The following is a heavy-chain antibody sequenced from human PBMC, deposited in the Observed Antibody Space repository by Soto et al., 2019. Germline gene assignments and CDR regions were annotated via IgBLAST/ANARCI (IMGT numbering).Heavy chain of an antibody. Sequence: SETLSLTCTVSGGSISSGDYYWSWIRQPPGKGLEWIGYIFYTGSTYYNPSLKTRVTISVDTSKNHFSLKLTSVTAADTAVYYCARVKARGRRHGYWGQGTLVTVSS. J-gene: IGHJ4*02. CDR2: IFYTGST. V-gene: IGHV4-30-4*01. D-gene: IGHD1-1*01. CDR3: ARVKARGRRHGY. CDR1: GGSISSGDYY.